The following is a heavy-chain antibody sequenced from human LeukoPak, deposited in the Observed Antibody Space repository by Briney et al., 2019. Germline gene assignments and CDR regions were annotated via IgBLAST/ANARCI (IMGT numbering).Heavy chain of an antibody. Sequence: GGSLRLSCAASGFTFSSYGMSWVRQAPGKGLGWVSAISGSGGSTYYADSVKGRFTISRDNSKNTLYLQMNSLRAEDTAVYYCAKDLHGVRGVIVYWGQGTLVTVSS. D-gene: IGHD3-10*01. CDR3: AKDLHGVRGVIVY. V-gene: IGHV3-23*01. CDR1: GFTFSSYG. CDR2: ISGSGGST. J-gene: IGHJ4*02.